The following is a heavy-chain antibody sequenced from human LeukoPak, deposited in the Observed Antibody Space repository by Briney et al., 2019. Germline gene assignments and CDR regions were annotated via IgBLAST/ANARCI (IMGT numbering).Heavy chain of an antibody. CDR2: ISSSSSYI. J-gene: IGHJ3*02. V-gene: IGHV3-21*01. CDR1: GFTFSSYS. CDR3: ARDRYDFWSGYYPHGAFDI. D-gene: IGHD3-3*01. Sequence: GGSLRLSCAASGFTFSSYSMNWVRQAPGKGLEWVSSISSSSSYIYYADSVKGRFTIPRDSAKNSLYLQMNSLRAEDTAVYYCARDRYDFWSGYYPHGAFDIWGQGTMVTVSS.